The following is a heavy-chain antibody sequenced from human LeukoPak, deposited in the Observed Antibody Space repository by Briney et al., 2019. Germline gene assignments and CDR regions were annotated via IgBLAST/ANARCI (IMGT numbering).Heavy chain of an antibody. Sequence: KCGESLKISCKGSGYSFTSYWIGWVRQMPGKGLEWMGIIYPGDSDTRYSPSFQGQVTISADRSISTAYLRWSGLKASDTAMYYCARRQRGTIFGVVADSDAFDIWGQGTMVTVSS. CDR3: ARRQRGTIFGVVADSDAFDI. V-gene: IGHV5-51*01. J-gene: IGHJ3*02. D-gene: IGHD3-3*01. CDR1: GYSFTSYW. CDR2: IYPGDSDT.